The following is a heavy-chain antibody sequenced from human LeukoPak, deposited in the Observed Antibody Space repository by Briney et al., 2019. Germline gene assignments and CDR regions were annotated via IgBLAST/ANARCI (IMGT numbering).Heavy chain of an antibody. CDR2: IYYSGSI. D-gene: IGHD3-22*01. V-gene: IGHV4-59*01. CDR3: ARGYDSSAYYPFNY. Sequence: PSETLSLTCTVSGASISSYYWSWIRQPPGKGLEWIGDIYYSGSIKYNPSLKSRVTMSVDTSKNQFSLMLSSVTAADTAVYYCARGYDSSAYYPFNYWGQGTLVTASS. CDR1: GASISSYY. J-gene: IGHJ4*02.